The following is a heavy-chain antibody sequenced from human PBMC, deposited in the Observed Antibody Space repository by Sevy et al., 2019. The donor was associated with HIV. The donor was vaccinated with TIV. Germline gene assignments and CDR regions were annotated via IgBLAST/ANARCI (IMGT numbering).Heavy chain of an antibody. CDR3: ARAPPVRSGDDSLNWFDP. J-gene: IGHJ5*02. CDR1: GGSISAYY. D-gene: IGHD5-12*01. V-gene: IGHV4-59*01. Sequence: GSLRLSCTVSGGSISAYYWSWIRQPPGKPLEYIGYIYYTGSTNYNPSLKSRVTISVDTSKNQFSLKLNSVTAADTAMYFCARAPPVRSGDDSLNWFDPWGQGTLVTVSS. CDR2: IYYTGST.